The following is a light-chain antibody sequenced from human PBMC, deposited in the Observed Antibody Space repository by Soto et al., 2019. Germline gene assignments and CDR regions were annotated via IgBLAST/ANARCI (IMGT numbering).Light chain of an antibody. J-gene: IGKJ1*01. Sequence: EIVLTQSAGTLSLSPGERETLSCRASQSVSSSYLAWYQQKPGQAPRLLIYGASSRATGIPDRFSGSGSGTDFTLIISRLEPEDFAVYYCQQYGSSPWTFGQGTKVDIK. CDR3: QQYGSSPWT. V-gene: IGKV3-20*01. CDR2: GAS. CDR1: QSVSSSY.